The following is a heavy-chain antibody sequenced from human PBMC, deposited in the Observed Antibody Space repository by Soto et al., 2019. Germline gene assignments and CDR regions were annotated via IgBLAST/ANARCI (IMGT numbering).Heavy chain of an antibody. D-gene: IGHD6-6*01. J-gene: IGHJ4*02. CDR1: GFMFDEYA. CDR2: ISWNRNSI. V-gene: IGHV3-9*01. Sequence: EVQLGESGGGLVQPVRSLRLSCEASGFMFDEYAMYSVRQAPGKSLEWVSGISWNRNSIVYADSVKGRFTISRDNAKNSLYLQMNSLKPEDTALYYCANRQSIASRPFEYWGQGTLVTVSS. CDR3: ANRQSIASRPFEY.